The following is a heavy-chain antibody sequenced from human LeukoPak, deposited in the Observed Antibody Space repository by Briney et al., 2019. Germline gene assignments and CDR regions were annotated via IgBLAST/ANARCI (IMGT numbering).Heavy chain of an antibody. CDR3: AKGQAARKYYFDY. J-gene: IGHJ4*02. V-gene: IGHV3-23*01. CDR1: GFTFSSYA. CDR2: ISGSGGST. Sequence: GGSLRLSCTASGFTFSSYAMSWVRQAPGKGLEWVSAISGSGGSTYYADSVKGRFTISRDNSKNTLYLQMNSLRAEDTAVYYCAKGQAARKYYFDYWGQGTLVTVSS.